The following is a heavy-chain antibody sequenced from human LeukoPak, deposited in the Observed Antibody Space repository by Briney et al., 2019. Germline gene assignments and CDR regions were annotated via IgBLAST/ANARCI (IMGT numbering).Heavy chain of an antibody. V-gene: IGHV4-39*01. Sequence: PGGSLRLSCAASGFTFSSYAMSWVRQPPGKGLEWIGNVYYGGNTFYNSSLESRVTISVDMSKNQFPLKLSSLTAADTAVYYCARQRADYFYHYLDVWGKGTSVTVSS. CDR3: ARQRADYFYHYLDV. J-gene: IGHJ6*03. CDR2: VYYGGNT. CDR1: GFTFSSYA.